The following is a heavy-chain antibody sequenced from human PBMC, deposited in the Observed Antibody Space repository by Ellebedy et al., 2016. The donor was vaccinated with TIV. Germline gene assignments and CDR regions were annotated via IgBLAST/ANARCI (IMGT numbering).Heavy chain of an antibody. V-gene: IGHV4-59*08. J-gene: IGHJ4*02. Sequence: SETLSLTCTVSGGSISSYYWSWIRQPPGKGLEWIGYIYYSGTTNYNPSLKSRVTISVDTSKNQFSLKLSSVTAADTAVYYCARHLRIAAAGTGLGYWGQGTLVTVSS. D-gene: IGHD6-13*01. CDR1: GGSISSYY. CDR3: ARHLRIAAAGTGLGY. CDR2: IYYSGTT.